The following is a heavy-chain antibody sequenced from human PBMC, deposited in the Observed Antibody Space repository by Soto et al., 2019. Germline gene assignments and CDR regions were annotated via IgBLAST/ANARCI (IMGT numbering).Heavy chain of an antibody. J-gene: IGHJ4*02. CDR3: ATVYGSNWRL. CDR1: GFVSTNYN. V-gene: IGHV1-3*01. Sequence: HLVQSGAEVKMPGDSVQVSCKASGFVSTNYNFHWVRQAPGQSLEWMGRINPANGNTQYSQNFQGRVTFTGDTSTSTAFMELTNLRFEDKAMYYCATVYGSNWRLWGQGTLVSISS. CDR2: INPANGNT. D-gene: IGHD6-19*01.